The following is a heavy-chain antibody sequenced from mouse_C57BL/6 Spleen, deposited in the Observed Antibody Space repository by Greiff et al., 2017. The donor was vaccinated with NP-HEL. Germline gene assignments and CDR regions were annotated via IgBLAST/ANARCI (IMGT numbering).Heavy chain of an antibody. Sequence: VQLQQSGPELVKPGASVKMSCKASGYTFTDYNMHWVKQSHGKSLEWIGYINPNNGGTSYNQKFKGKATLTVDKSSSTAYMELRSLTSEDTAVYYCARLSLYYYAMDYWGQGTSVTVSS. D-gene: IGHD6-1*01. CDR3: ARLSLYYYAMDY. J-gene: IGHJ4*01. CDR1: GYTFTDYN. V-gene: IGHV1-22*01. CDR2: INPNNGGT.